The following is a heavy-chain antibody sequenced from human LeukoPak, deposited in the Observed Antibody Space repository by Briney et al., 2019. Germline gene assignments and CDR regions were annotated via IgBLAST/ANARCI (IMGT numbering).Heavy chain of an antibody. CDR1: GGSFSGYY. D-gene: IGHD3-22*01. CDR2: INHSGST. CDR3: ARGTPPPTYYYDSSGYYYFDY. J-gene: IGHJ4*02. V-gene: IGHV4-34*01. Sequence: SETLSLTCAVYGGSFSGYYWSWIRQPPGKGLEWIGEINHSGSTHYNPSLKSRVTISVDTSKNQFSLKLSSVTAADPAVYYCARGTPPPTYYYDSSGYYYFDYWGQGTLVTVSS.